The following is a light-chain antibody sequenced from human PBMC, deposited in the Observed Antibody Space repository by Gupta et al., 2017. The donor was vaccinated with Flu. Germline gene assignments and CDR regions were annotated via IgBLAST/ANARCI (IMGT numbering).Light chain of an antibody. J-gene: IGLJ2*01. CDR3: QSYDSRLSVI. V-gene: IGLV1-40*01. CDR1: SSNIGAGYD. CDR2: STN. Sequence: QSILTQPPSASGTPGQRITISCTGTSSNIGAGYDVHWYQQVPGSAPKLLIYSTNNRPSGVPDRFSGSKSGDSASLAIAGLRPEDEAYYYCQSYDSRLSVIFGGGTKLTVL.